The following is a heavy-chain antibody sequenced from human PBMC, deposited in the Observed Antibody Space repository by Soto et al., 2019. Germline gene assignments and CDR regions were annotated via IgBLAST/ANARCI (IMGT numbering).Heavy chain of an antibody. J-gene: IGHJ4*02. CDR2: IRDRAYNYAT. V-gene: IGHV3-73*01. D-gene: IGHD2-15*01. Sequence: EVLLVESGGGVVQPGGSLKLSCAASGFVFKDSSIHWVRQASGKGLEWVGRIRDRAYNYATAYTASVKGRFTVSRDDSNNTAYLQTHSLNTDDTAIYYCTRLVSAAQDYWGQGTLVTVPS. CDR3: TRLVSAAQDY. CDR1: GFVFKDSS.